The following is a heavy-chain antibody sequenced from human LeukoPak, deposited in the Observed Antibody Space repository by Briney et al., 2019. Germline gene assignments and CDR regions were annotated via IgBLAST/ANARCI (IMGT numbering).Heavy chain of an antibody. CDR3: ARDGYYGSGSGSGYFDY. CDR1: GGSISSGGYY. V-gene: IGHV4-31*03. D-gene: IGHD3-10*01. CDR2: IYYSGST. Sequence: SETLSLTCTVSGGSISSGGYYWSWIRQHPGKGLESIGYIYYSGSTYYNPSLKSRVTISVDTSKTQFSLKLSSVTAADTAVYYCARDGYYGSGSGSGYFDYWGQGTLVTVSS. J-gene: IGHJ4*02.